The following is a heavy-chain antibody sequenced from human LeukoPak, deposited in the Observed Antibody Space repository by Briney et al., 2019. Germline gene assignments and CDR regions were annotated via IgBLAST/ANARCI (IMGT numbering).Heavy chain of an antibody. Sequence: GGSLRLSCAASGFTFDDYAMHWVRQAPGKGLEWVSGISWNSGSIGYADSVKGRFTISRDNAKNSLYLQMNSLRAEDTAVYYCARDSGSGGELHYYYYYMDVWGKGTTVTVSS. V-gene: IGHV3-9*01. CDR1: GFTFDDYA. CDR2: ISWNSGSI. J-gene: IGHJ6*03. CDR3: ARDSGSGGELHYYYYYMDV. D-gene: IGHD1-26*01.